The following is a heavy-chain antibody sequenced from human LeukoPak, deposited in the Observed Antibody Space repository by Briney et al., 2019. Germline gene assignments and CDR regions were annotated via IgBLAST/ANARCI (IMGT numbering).Heavy chain of an antibody. CDR3: ARLSRSGYLDY. Sequence: PSETLSLTCTVSGGSISSYYWSWIRQPPGKGLEWIGYIYYSGSTNYNPSLKSRVTISVDTSKNQFSLKLSSVTAADTAVYYCARLSRSGYLDYWGQGILVTVSS. D-gene: IGHD3-22*01. CDR1: GGSISSYY. J-gene: IGHJ4*02. V-gene: IGHV4-59*01. CDR2: IYYSGST.